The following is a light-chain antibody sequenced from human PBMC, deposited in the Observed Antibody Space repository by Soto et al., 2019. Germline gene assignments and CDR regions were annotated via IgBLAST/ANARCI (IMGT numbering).Light chain of an antibody. CDR3: QQYNNWPWT. J-gene: IGKJ1*01. CDR1: QSVYSN. CDR2: GAS. V-gene: IGKV3-15*01. Sequence: EIVLTQSPATLSLSPGEGATLSCRASQSVYSNLAWYQQKPGQAPRFLIYGASTRATGIPARFSGSGSGTEFTLTISSLQSEDFAVYYCQQYNNWPWTVGQGTKVDIK.